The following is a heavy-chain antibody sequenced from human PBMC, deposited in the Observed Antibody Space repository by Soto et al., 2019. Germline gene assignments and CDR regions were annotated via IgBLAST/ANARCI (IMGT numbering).Heavy chain of an antibody. CDR2: ISYEGRTT. V-gene: IGHV3-30*14. D-gene: IGHD2-2*01. CDR3: VSGRASTTFYALDV. CDR1: GFTFSRHA. J-gene: IGHJ6*04. Sequence: GGSLRLSCSASGFTFSRHAMQWVRHAPGKGLEWVVYISYEGRTTHYSNSVRGRFTITRDNSNNTLHLQMSSLRTEDTALYYCVSGRASTTFYALDVWRKGNTVTVAS.